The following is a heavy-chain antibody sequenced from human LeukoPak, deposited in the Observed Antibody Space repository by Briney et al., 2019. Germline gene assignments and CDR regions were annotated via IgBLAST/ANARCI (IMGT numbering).Heavy chain of an antibody. J-gene: IGHJ4*02. Sequence: SVKVSCKASGGTFSSYAISCVRQAPGHALEWMGRIIPIFVTANYAQKFQGRVTITTDESTSTAYMELSSLRSEDTAVYYCARRRESSGLIFDYWGQGTLVTVSS. CDR3: ARRRESSGLIFDY. CDR1: GGTFSSYA. CDR2: IIPIFVTA. V-gene: IGHV1-69*05. D-gene: IGHD6-19*01.